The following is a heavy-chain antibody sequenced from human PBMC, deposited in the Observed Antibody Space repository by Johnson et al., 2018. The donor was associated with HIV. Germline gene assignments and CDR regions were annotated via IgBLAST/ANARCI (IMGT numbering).Heavy chain of an antibody. J-gene: IGHJ3*02. CDR2: IWYDGSDK. CDR1: GFTFSSYA. V-gene: IGHV3-33*08. Sequence: QLVESGGGVVQPGRSLRLSCAASGFTFSSYAMHWVRQAPGRGLEWVAVIWYDGSDKYYADSVKGRFTISRDNAKNSLYLQMNSLRAEDTAVYYCASLDAFDIWGQGTMVTVSS. CDR3: ASLDAFDI.